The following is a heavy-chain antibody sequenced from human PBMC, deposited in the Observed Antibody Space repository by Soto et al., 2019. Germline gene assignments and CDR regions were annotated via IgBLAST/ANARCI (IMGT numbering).Heavy chain of an antibody. D-gene: IGHD3-10*01. CDR1: GYTFSNYG. CDR3: ARDWYFYGSGSPNHMDV. Sequence: QVQLVQSGDEMRKPGASVKVSCQASGYTFSNYGITWVRQAPGQGLEWMGWISAHNGNSKYAQSLQGRRTLTTDTTTSTAYMELRSLRSDDTAVYYCARDWYFYGSGSPNHMDVWGKGTTVSVSS. J-gene: IGHJ6*03. CDR2: ISAHNGNS. V-gene: IGHV1-18*01.